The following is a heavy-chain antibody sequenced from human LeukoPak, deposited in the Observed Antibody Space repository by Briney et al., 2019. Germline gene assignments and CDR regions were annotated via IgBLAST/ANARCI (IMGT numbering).Heavy chain of an antibody. J-gene: IGHJ5*02. CDR3: ARSPTGNWFDP. V-gene: IGHV4-59*01. Sequence: SETLSLTCTVSGGSISSYYWSWLRQPPGKGLEWIGYIYYSGSTNYNPSLTSRVTISVDTSKNQFSLKLSSVTAADTAVYYCARSPTGNWFDPWGQGTLVTVSS. CDR1: GGSISSYY. D-gene: IGHD4-11*01. CDR2: IYYSGST.